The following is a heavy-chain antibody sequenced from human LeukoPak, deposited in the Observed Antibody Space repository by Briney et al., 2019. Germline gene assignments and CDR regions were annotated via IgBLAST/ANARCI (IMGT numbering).Heavy chain of an antibody. D-gene: IGHD1-26*01. CDR3: ARAGTFFEY. Sequence: SETLSLTCAVYGGSFSGYYWSWIRQPPGKALEWIGYIYYSGSTNYNPSLKSRVTISVDTSKSQFSLKLSSVTAADTAVYYCARAGTFFEYWGQGTLVTVSS. CDR1: GGSFSGYY. J-gene: IGHJ4*02. CDR2: IYYSGST. V-gene: IGHV4-59*01.